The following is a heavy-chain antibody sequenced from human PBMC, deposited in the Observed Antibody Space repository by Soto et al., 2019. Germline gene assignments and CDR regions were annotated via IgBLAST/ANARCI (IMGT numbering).Heavy chain of an antibody. CDR3: ARDVVEPPNYFAP. CDR2: VYYSGTT. V-gene: IGHV4-61*08. CDR1: GGSIDSGDYY. J-gene: IGHJ5*02. D-gene: IGHD4-4*01. Sequence: TSETLSLTCTVSGGSIDSGDYYWSWIRQPPGKGLEWIGYVYYSGTTNYNPFLKSRVTLSLDKSKNQFSLKMNSVTAADTAVYYCARDVVEPPNYFAPWGQGTLVTVSS.